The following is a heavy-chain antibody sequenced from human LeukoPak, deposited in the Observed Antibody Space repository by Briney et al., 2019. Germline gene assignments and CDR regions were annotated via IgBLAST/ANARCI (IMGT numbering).Heavy chain of an antibody. CDR1: GFTFSSYW. CDR2: INPDGSIT. J-gene: IGHJ4*02. V-gene: IGHV3-74*03. Sequence: GGSLRLSCAASGFTFSSYWMLWVRQAPGKGLVWVSRINPDGSITTYADSVKGRFTISRDNAKNTLYLEMNSLSAEDTAMYYCARNSKGVAGDYWGQATLVTVSS. CDR3: ARNSKGVAGDY. D-gene: IGHD2-21*01.